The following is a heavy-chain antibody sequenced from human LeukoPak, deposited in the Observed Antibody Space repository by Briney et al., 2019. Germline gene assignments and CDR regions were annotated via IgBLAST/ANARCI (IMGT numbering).Heavy chain of an antibody. V-gene: IGHV1-2*02. D-gene: IGHD2-15*01. J-gene: IGHJ4*02. CDR2: INPNSGGT. CDR3: ARDVGYCSGGSCYSHFDY. CDR1: GYTFIGYY. Sequence: ASVKVSCKASGYTFIGYYMHWVRQAPGQGLEWMGWINPNSGGTNYAQKFRGRVTMTRDTSISTAYMEVSRLRSDDTAVYYCARDVGYCSGGSCYSHFDYWGQGTLVTVYS.